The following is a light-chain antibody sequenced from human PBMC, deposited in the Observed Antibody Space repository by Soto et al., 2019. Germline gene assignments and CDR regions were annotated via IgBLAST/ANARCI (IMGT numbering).Light chain of an antibody. V-gene: IGKV1-5*03. J-gene: IGKJ1*01. Sequence: DIRMTQSPSTLSASVGDRVTITCRASQSISSWLAWYQQKPGKAPKLQIYKASSLESGVPSRFSGSGSGTEFTLAISSLQPGDFATYYCQQYNSYLWTFGQGTKVEIK. CDR3: QQYNSYLWT. CDR2: KAS. CDR1: QSISSW.